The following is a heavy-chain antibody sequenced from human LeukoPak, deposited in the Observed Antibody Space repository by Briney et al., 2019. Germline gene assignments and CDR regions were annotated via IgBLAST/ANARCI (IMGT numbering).Heavy chain of an antibody. CDR2: IYYGGST. D-gene: IGHD2-2*01. V-gene: IGHV4-39*01. J-gene: IGHJ3*02. Sequence: SETLSLTCTVSGGSISSSTYYWGWIRQPPGKGLEWIGSIYYGGSTYYNPSLKSRVTISVDTSKKQFSLKLSSVTAADTAVYYCARPSVEYCSSTSCYDGLGGAFDTWGQGTMVTVSS. CDR3: ARPSVEYCSSTSCYDGLGGAFDT. CDR1: GGSISSSTYY.